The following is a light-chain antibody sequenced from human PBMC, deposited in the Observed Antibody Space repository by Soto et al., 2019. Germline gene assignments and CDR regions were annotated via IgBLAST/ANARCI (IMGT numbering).Light chain of an antibody. CDR2: AAA. Sequence: EIMLTQSPGTLSLSPGERVTLSCRASQSLSTNSLAWYQQNPGQAPRLLMYAAAIRAPGTPDRFSGSGSGTEFTLTISRLEPEDFAVYYCQQRSNWPLTFGGGTQVEI. V-gene: IGKV3D-20*02. J-gene: IGKJ4*01. CDR3: QQRSNWPLT. CDR1: QSLSTNS.